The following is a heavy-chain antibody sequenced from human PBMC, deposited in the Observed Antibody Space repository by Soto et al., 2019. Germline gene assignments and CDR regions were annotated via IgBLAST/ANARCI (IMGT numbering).Heavy chain of an antibody. J-gene: IGHJ4*02. CDR2: INHSGST. Sequence: QVQLQQWGAGLLKPSETLSLTCAVYGGSFSGYYWSWIRQPPGKGLEWIGEINHSGSTNYNPSLKSGVTISVETSKNQFPLKLSSVNPADTAVYYCARGGGDVVVPAAMRGTYFDYWGQGTLVTFSS. CDR1: GGSFSGYY. CDR3: ARGGGDVVVPAAMRGTYFDY. V-gene: IGHV4-34*01. D-gene: IGHD2-2*01.